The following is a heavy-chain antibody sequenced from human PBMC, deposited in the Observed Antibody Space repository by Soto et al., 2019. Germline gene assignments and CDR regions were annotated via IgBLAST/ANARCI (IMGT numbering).Heavy chain of an antibody. D-gene: IGHD1-26*01. V-gene: IGHV3-30-3*01. CDR3: ARGPDDSGRLD. CDR2: ISYDGSNK. J-gene: IGHJ4*02. CDR1: GFTFSSYA. Sequence: GGSLRLSCAASGFTFSSYAMHWVRQAPGKGLEWVAVISYDGSNKYYADSVKGRFTISRDNSKNTLYLQMNGLRTEDTAVFYCARGPDDSGRLDWGQGTLVTVSS.